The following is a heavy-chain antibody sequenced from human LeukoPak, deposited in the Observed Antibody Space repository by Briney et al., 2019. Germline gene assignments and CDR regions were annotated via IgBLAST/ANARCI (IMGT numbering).Heavy chain of an antibody. D-gene: IGHD6-19*01. J-gene: IGHJ4*02. Sequence: GGSLRLSCAASGFTFSSYAMSWVRQAPGKGLEWVSTISGSGSGGSTYYADSVKGRFTVSRDNSKDTLYLQMNSLRAEDTAVYYCAKLLAVTNSYYFNYWGQGTLVTVSS. V-gene: IGHV3-23*01. CDR1: GFTFSSYA. CDR2: ISGSGSGGST. CDR3: AKLLAVTNSYYFNY.